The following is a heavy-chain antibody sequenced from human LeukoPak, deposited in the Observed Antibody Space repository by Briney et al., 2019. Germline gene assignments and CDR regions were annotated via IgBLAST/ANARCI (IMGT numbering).Heavy chain of an antibody. CDR1: GGSISNYY. CDR3: AGESFWYFDL. CDR2: ISYSGTT. Sequence: SETLSLTCTVSGGSISNYYWTWIRQPPGKGLEWVGYISYSGTTNYNPSLKCRVPISIDRSNNQFSLKLSSVTTADTAVYYCAGESFWYFDLWGRGTLVTVSS. J-gene: IGHJ2*01. V-gene: IGHV4-59*01.